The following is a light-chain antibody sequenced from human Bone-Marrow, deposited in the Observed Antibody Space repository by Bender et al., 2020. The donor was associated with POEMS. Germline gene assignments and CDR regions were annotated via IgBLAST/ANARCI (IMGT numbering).Light chain of an antibody. Sequence: QLVLTQSPSASASLGASVKLTCTLSGGQTNSVVAWLQQQPEKGPRFLLTLDRHGIRDKGDGIPDRFSGSTSGTERSLIISSLQSEDESDYFCHTWGTGLSWVFGGGTKLTVL. CDR2: LDRHGIR. CDR3: HTWGTGLSWV. V-gene: IGLV4-69*01. CDR1: GGQTNSV. J-gene: IGLJ3*02.